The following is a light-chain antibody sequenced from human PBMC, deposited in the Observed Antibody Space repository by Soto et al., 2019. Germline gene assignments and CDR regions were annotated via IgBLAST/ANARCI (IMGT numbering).Light chain of an antibody. V-gene: IGKV3-15*01. CDR3: QQYNNWPLT. J-gene: IGKJ4*01. CDR1: QSVSYN. CDR2: GAS. Sequence: EIVMTQSPATLSVSPGERVTLSCRASQSVSYNLAWYQQKPGQAPRLLIYGASTRATGIPASFSGSGSRTEFTLTISSLQSEDSAVYYCQQYNNWPLTFGGGTKVEIK.